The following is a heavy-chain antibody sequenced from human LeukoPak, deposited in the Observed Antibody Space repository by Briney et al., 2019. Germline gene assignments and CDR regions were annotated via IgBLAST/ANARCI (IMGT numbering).Heavy chain of an antibody. J-gene: IGHJ5*02. CDR1: GYTFTGYY. CDR2: INPNSGGT. V-gene: IGHV1-2*02. D-gene: IGHD3-10*01. CDR3: ARDYYGSGSYRGGANWFDP. Sequence: GASVKVSCKASGYTFTGYYMHWVRQAPGQGLEWMGWINPNSGGTNYAQKFQGRVTMTRDTSISTAYMELSRLRSDDTAVYYCARDYYGSGSYRGGANWFDPWGQGTLVTVSS.